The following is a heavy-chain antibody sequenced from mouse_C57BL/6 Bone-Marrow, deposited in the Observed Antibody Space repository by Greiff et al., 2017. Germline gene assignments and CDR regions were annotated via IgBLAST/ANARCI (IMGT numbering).Heavy chain of an antibody. Sequence: QVQLKQSGAELVKPGASVKMSCKASGYTFTSYWINWVKQRTGQGLEWIGDIYPGSGSTKYNEKFKSKATLTVDKSSSTAYMQLSSLTSEDSAVYDWARYGSSEEYFDVWGKGTTLTVSS. V-gene: IGHV1-55*01. D-gene: IGHD1-1*01. CDR3: ARYGSSEEYFDV. J-gene: IGHJ2*01. CDR2: IYPGSGST. CDR1: GYTFTSYW.